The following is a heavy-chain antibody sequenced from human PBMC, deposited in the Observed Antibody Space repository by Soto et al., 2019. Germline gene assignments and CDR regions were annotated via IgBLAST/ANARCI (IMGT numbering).Heavy chain of an antibody. J-gene: IGHJ5*02. CDR1: GYSISSGYY. V-gene: IGHV4-38-2*01. D-gene: IGHD6-13*01. CDR3: ARVDNIVAVKWFDP. Sequence: PSETLSLTCAVSGYSISSGYYWGWIRQPPGKGLEWIGSVHYSGSTYYNPSLKSRVTISIDTSKNQISLKLTSVTAADTAVYYCARVDNIVAVKWFDPWGQGILVTVS. CDR2: VHYSGST.